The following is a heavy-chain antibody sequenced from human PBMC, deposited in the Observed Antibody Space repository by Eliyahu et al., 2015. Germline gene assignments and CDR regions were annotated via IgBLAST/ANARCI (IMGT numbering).Heavy chain of an antibody. V-gene: IGHV1-46*01. CDR2: INPSGGST. CDR3: ARRYSGYDWGSNWFDP. CDR1: GYTFTSYY. J-gene: IGHJ5*02. D-gene: IGHD5-12*01. Sequence: QVQLVQSGAEVKKPGAXVKVSCKAXGYTFTSYYMHWVRQAPGQGLEWMGIINPSGGSTSYAQKFQGRVTMTRDTSTSTVYMELSSLRSEDTAVYYCARRYSGYDWGSNWFDPWGQGTLVTVSS.